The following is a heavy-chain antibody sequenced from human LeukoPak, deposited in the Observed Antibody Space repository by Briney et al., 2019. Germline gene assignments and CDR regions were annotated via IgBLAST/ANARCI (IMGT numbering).Heavy chain of an antibody. CDR3: AKSGLAGAGNYDQFFDY. J-gene: IGHJ4*02. CDR1: GFTFSSYA. V-gene: IGHV3-23*01. CDR2: ISASGGST. D-gene: IGHD3-3*01. Sequence: PGGSLRLSCAASGFTFSSYAMAWVRQAPGKGLDWVSGISASGGSTFYADSVKGRFTISRDISKNTLYLQMNSLRAEDTAVYFCAKSGLAGAGNYDQFFDYWGQGTLVTVSS.